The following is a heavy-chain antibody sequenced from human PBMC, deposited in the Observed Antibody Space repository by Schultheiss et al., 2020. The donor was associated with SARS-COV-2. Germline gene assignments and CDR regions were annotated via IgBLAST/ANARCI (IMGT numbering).Heavy chain of an antibody. Sequence: SETLSLTCTVSGGSISSGGYYWSWIRQHPGKGLEWIGYIYYSGSTYYNPSLKSRVTISVDTSKNQFSLKLSSVTAADTAVYYCARVLGYCSSTSCFYYYYGMDVWGQGTTFTVSS. CDR1: GGSISSGGYY. J-gene: IGHJ6*02. D-gene: IGHD2-2*01. V-gene: IGHV4-31*03. CDR3: ARVLGYCSSTSCFYYYYGMDV. CDR2: IYYSGST.